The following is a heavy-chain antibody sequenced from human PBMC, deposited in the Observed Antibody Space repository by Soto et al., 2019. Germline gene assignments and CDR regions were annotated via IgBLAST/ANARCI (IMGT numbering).Heavy chain of an antibody. CDR3: SNLGGAYIKRDGY. CDR2: TSYDGSDE. CDR1: GFTFSHYG. D-gene: IGHD4-4*01. V-gene: IGHV3-30*18. Sequence: GGSLRLSCAASGFTFSHYGMHWVRQAPGRGLEWVALTSYDGSDEYYADSVKGRFTISRDNSKNTLYLQMNSLRPEDTAVYYWSNLGGAYIKRDGYRGQGTLVTVSS. J-gene: IGHJ4*02.